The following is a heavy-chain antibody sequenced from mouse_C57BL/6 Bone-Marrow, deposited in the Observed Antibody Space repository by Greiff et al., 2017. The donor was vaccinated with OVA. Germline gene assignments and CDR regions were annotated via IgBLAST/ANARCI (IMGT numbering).Heavy chain of an antibody. J-gene: IGHJ1*03. V-gene: IGHV7-3*01. CDR1: GFTFTDYY. Sequence: EVQVVESGGGFVQPGGSLSLSCAASGFTFTDYYMSWVRQPPGKALEWLGFIRNKANGYTTEYSASVKGRFTISRDNSQSILYLQMNALRAEDSATYYCASLLWYFDVWGTGTTVTVSS. CDR3: ASLLWYFDV. CDR2: IRNKANGYTT.